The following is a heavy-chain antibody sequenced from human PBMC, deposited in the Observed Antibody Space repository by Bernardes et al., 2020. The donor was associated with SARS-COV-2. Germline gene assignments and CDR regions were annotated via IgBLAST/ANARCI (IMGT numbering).Heavy chain of an antibody. CDR1: GFTISSYA. J-gene: IGHJ4*02. D-gene: IGHD3-3*01. CDR2: ISASGST. CDR3: ARGRGKYDDLPLDY. Sequence: GGSLRLSCAASGFTISSYAMTWVRQTPGEGLEWVSAISASGSTYSADSVKGRFTISRDNSQKTLFLHMNSLRVEDTALYYCARGRGKYDDLPLDYWGQGTLGTVAS. V-gene: IGHV3-23*01.